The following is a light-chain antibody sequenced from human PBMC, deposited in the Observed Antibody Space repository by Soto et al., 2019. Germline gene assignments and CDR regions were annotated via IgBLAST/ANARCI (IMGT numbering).Light chain of an antibody. V-gene: IGLV2-14*02. CDR3: SSYTGTSPPLV. CDR2: EVS. Sequence: QSALTQPASVSGSPGQSITISCTGTSSDVGSYNLVSWYQQHPGKAPKLSISEVSNRPSGVSNRFSGSKSGNTASLTISGLQAEDEADYYCSSYTGTSPPLVFGGGTKVTVL. CDR1: SSDVGSYNL. J-gene: IGLJ3*02.